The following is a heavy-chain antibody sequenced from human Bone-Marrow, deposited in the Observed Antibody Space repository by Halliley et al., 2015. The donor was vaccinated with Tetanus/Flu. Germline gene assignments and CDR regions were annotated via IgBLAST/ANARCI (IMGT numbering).Heavy chain of an antibody. D-gene: IGHD3-10*01. Sequence: SGFTFSSYEMNWVRQAPGKGQEWVSYISSSGTTIYYADSVKGRFTISRDNAKNSLYLQRNSLRSEDTAVYYCATLYGTSSLLSDNWGQVSL. CDR3: ATLYGTSSLLSDN. V-gene: IGHV3-48*03. CDR2: ISSSGTTI. CDR1: GFTFSSYE. J-gene: IGHJ4*02.